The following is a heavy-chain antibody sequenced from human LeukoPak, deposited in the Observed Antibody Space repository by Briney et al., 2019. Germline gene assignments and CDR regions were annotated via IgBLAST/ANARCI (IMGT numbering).Heavy chain of an antibody. Sequence: SVKVSCKASGGTFSSYAISWVRQAPGQGLKWMGGIIPIFGTGNYAQKFQGRVTITADESTSTAYMELSSLRSEDTAVYYCARGLGDSSGYYYSDYWGQGTLVTVSS. CDR1: GGTFSSYA. CDR3: ARGLGDSSGYYYSDY. CDR2: IIPIFGTG. V-gene: IGHV1-69*01. J-gene: IGHJ4*02. D-gene: IGHD3-22*01.